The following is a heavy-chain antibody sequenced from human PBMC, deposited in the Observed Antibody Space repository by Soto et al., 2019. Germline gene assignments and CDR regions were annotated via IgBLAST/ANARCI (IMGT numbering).Heavy chain of an antibody. CDR1: GGSITDTW. J-gene: IGHJ4*02. CDR2: VHHSGST. Sequence: QVQLQESGPGLVKPSGILSLTCAVSGGSITDTWWSWIRQTPGKGLEWIGEVHHSGSTNYSPSLKSRVTMSVDTSKNDFSLKLFSLTAADTAIYYCAREGDHPFSLGYWGQGTLVTVSS. D-gene: IGHD3-16*01. CDR3: AREGDHPFSLGY. V-gene: IGHV4-4*02.